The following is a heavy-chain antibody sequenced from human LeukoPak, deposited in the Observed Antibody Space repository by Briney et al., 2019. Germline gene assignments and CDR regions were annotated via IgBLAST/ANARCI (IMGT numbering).Heavy chain of an antibody. V-gene: IGHV1-24*01. CDR3: ATTRGTYYYDSSGYYPDGDY. Sequence: ASVKVSCKVSGYTLTELSMHWVRQAPGKGLEWMGGFDPEDGETIYAQKFQGRVTITADESTSTAYMELSSLRSEDTAVYYCATTRGTYYYDSSGYYPDGDYWGQGTLVTVSS. CDR1: GYTLTELS. CDR2: FDPEDGET. D-gene: IGHD3-22*01. J-gene: IGHJ4*02.